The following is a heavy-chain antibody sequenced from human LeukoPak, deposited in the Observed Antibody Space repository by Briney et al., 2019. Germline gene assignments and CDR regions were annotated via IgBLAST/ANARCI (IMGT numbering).Heavy chain of an antibody. Sequence: GALRLSCAASGFTSSTYAMTWVRQAPGKGLEWVSVISGSGGFTYYADSVKGRFTISRDNSKNTLYLQMHSLRAEDTAVYYCGARPGEVAVPYDYWGQGTLVTVSS. J-gene: IGHJ4*02. D-gene: IGHD2-15*01. CDR2: ISGSGGFT. CDR1: GFTSSTYA. CDR3: GARPGEVAVPYDY. V-gene: IGHV3-23*01.